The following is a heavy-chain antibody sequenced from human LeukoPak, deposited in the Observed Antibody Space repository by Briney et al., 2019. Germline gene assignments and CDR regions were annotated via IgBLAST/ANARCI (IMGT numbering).Heavy chain of an antibody. J-gene: IGHJ1*01. V-gene: IGHV7-4-1*02. CDR1: GYTFISYG. CDR3: ARDYTVALGTTTYFQH. Sequence: GASVKVSCKASGYTFISYGISWVRQAPGQGLEWMGWINTSTGNPTYAQGFTGRFLFSLDTFVSTAYLQISNLKPEDTAVYYCARDYTVALGTTTYFQHWGQGTLVTVSS. CDR2: INTSTGNP. D-gene: IGHD1-1*01.